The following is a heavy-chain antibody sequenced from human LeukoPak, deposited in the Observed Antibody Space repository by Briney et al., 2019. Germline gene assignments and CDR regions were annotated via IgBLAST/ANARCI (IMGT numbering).Heavy chain of an antibody. Sequence: GGSLRLSCTASGFTFSNHGMNWVRQAPGKGLEWISYISSTSTDIYYVDSVKGRFTISGDNAKNSLYLQMNSLRPEDTSIYYCARRGPYFDYWGQGILVTVSS. V-gene: IGHV3-21*05. CDR2: ISSTSTDI. D-gene: IGHD3-10*01. CDR3: ARRGPYFDY. CDR1: GFTFSNHG. J-gene: IGHJ4*02.